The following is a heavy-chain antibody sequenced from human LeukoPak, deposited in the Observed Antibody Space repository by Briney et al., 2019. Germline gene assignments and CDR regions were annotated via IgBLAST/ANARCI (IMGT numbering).Heavy chain of an antibody. D-gene: IGHD3-3*01. J-gene: IGHJ4*02. CDR1: GYTFTDYY. Sequence: ASVKVSCKASGYTFTDYYLHWVRQAPGHGLEWMGWINPNSGGTNYAQKFQGRVTMTRDTSITTAYMELNRLRSDDTAVYYCAREKDAFCSDWGQGTLVTVSS. V-gene: IGHV1-2*02. CDR3: AREKDAFCSD. CDR2: INPNSGGT.